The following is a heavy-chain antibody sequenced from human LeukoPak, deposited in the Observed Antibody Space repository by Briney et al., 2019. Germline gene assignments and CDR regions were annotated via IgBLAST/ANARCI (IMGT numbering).Heavy chain of an antibody. CDR2: IRSDGSNK. Sequence: PGGSLRPSCAASGFTLSSYGMHWVRQAPGKGLEWVAFIRSDGSNKYYADSVKGRFTISRDNSKNTLYLQMNSLRAEDTAVYYCAKFDSGSALDIWGQGTMVTVSS. V-gene: IGHV3-30*02. J-gene: IGHJ3*02. CDR3: AKFDSGSALDI. D-gene: IGHD3-10*01. CDR1: GFTLSSYG.